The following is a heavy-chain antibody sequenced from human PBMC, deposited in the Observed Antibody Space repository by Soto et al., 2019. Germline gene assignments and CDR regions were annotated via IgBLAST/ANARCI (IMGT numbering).Heavy chain of an antibody. Sequence: QVQLVESGGGVVQPGRSLRLSCAASGFTFSSYAMQWVRQAPGKGLEWVAVISYDGSNKYYADSVKGRFTISRDNSKNTLYLQMNSLRAEDTAVYYCSRPDYGSGSYPDYWGQGTLVTFSS. CDR1: GFTFSSYA. CDR3: SRPDYGSGSYPDY. D-gene: IGHD3-10*01. CDR2: ISYDGSNK. V-gene: IGHV3-30-3*01. J-gene: IGHJ4*02.